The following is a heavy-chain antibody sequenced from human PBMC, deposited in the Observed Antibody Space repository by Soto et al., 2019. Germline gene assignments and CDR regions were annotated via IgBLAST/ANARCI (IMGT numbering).Heavy chain of an antibody. Sequence: SETLSLTCTVSGGSISSSSYYWGWIRQPPGKGLEWIGSIYYSGSTNYNPSLKSRVTISVDTSKNQFSLKLSSVTAADTAVYYCARPYDYSSNWFDPWGQGTLVTVSS. CDR2: IYYSGST. D-gene: IGHD4-4*01. J-gene: IGHJ5*02. CDR3: ARPYDYSSNWFDP. CDR1: GGSISSSSYY. V-gene: IGHV4-39*07.